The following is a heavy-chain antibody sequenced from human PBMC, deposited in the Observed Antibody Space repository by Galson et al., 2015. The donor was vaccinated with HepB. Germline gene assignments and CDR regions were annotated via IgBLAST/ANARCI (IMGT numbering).Heavy chain of an antibody. V-gene: IGHV1-24*01. J-gene: IGHJ5*02. D-gene: IGHD1-26*01. CDR3: ATPPTYGGSSPSNLGWFDP. Sequence: SVKVSCKVSGYTLTELSMHWVRQAPGKGLEWMGGFDPEDGETIYAQKFQGRVTMTEDTSTDTAYMELSSLRSEDTAVYYCATPPTYGGSSPSNLGWFDPWGQGTLVTVSS. CDR2: FDPEDGET. CDR1: GYTLTELS.